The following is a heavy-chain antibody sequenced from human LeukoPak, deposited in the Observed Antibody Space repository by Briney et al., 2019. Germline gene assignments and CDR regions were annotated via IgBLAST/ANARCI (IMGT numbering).Heavy chain of an antibody. Sequence: GGSLTLSCAASGFTFSNYAMSWVRQAPGKGLEWVSVISGTGGSTYYADSAKGRFTISRDNSKNTVYLQMNSLRAEDTAVYYCAKDSPIGTYYHYNGMDVWGQGSTVIVSS. CDR2: ISGTGGST. V-gene: IGHV3-23*01. D-gene: IGHD3-22*01. CDR3: AKDSPIGTYYHYNGMDV. CDR1: GFTFSNYA. J-gene: IGHJ6*02.